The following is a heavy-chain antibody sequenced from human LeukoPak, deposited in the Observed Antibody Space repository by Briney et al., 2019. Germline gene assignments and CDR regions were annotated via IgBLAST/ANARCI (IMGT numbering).Heavy chain of an antibody. CDR1: GFTFSSYW. CDR3: ARGNGGAVAGYY. CDR2: INSDGSST. V-gene: IGHV3-74*01. D-gene: IGHD6-19*01. J-gene: IGHJ4*02. Sequence: GGSLRLSCAASGFTFSSYWMHWVRQAPGKGLVWVSRINSDGSSTSYADSVKGRFTISRDNAKNTLYLQMNSLRAEDTAVYYCARGNGGAVAGYYWGQGTLVTVSS.